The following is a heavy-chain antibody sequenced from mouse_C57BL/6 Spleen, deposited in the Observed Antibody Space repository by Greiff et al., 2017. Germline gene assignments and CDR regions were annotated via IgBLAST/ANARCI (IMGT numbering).Heavy chain of an antibody. V-gene: IGHV1-50*01. CDR1: GYTFTSYW. D-gene: IGHD1-1*01. CDR2: IDPSDSYT. J-gene: IGHJ1*03. Sequence: QVQLQQPGAELVKPGASVKLSCKASGYTFTSYWMQWVQQRPGQGLEWIGEIDPSDSYTNYNPNLTGKATLNVDTSSRTAYMQLSSLTSGESAVYDCARWGGSSYRYFDVWGTGTTVTVSS. CDR3: ARWGGSSYRYFDV.